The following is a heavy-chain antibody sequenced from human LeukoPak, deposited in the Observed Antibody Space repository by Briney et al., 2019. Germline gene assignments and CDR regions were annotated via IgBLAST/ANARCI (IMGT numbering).Heavy chain of an antibody. J-gene: IGHJ4*02. V-gene: IGHV4-34*01. Sequence: SETLSLTCAVYGGSFSGYYWSWIRQPPGKGLEWIGEINHSGSTNYNPSLKSRVTISVDTSKNQFSLKLSSVTAADTAVYYCARGIVIVLMVYAEYHIDYWGQGTLVTVYS. CDR3: ARGIVIVLMVYAEYHIDY. CDR2: INHSGST. CDR1: GGSFSGYY. D-gene: IGHD2-8*01.